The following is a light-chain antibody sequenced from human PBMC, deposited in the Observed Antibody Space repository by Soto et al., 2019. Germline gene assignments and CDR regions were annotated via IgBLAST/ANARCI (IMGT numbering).Light chain of an antibody. Sequence: QSVLTQPASVSGSPGQSITISCSGTSSDIGTYDHVAWFQQFPGKTPKLVIYSVSDRPSGVSYRFSGSKSGNTASRTISGLQADDEADYYCISYTVSRCYVFGTGTKVTVL. V-gene: IGLV2-14*01. J-gene: IGLJ1*01. CDR1: SSDIGTYDH. CDR2: SVS. CDR3: ISYTVSRCYV.